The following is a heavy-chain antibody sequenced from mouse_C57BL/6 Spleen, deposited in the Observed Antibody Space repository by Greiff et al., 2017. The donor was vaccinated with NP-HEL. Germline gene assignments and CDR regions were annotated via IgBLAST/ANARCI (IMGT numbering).Heavy chain of an antibody. CDR2: IYPGSGST. CDR3: ARKLTAMDY. CDR1: GYTFTSYW. J-gene: IGHJ4*01. V-gene: IGHV1-55*01. D-gene: IGHD1-1*01. Sequence: QVQLKQSGAELVKPGASVKMSCKASGYTFTSYWITWVKQRPGQGLEWIGDIYPGSGSTNYNEKFKSKATLTVDTSSSTAYMQLSSLTSEDSAVYYCARKLTAMDYWGQGTSVTVSS.